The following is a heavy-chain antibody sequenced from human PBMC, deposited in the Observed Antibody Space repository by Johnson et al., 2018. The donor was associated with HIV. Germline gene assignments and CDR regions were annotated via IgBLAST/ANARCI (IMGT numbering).Heavy chain of an antibody. CDR1: GFSFSSTW. Sequence: VQLVESGGGLVQPGGSLRLSCAASGFSFSSTWMTWVRQAPGKGLEWVAFINADGSAKTYMDSAGGRFTISRDNAENSLFLQIHSLRAEDTAVYYCAKRRGVFFDAFDIWGQGTMVTGSS. V-gene: IGHV3-7*01. J-gene: IGHJ3*02. CDR2: INADGSAK. CDR3: AKRRGVFFDAFDI. D-gene: IGHD6-13*01.